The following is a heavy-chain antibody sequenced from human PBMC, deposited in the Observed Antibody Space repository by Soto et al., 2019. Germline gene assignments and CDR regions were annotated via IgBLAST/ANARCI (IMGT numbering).Heavy chain of an antibody. V-gene: IGHV3-23*01. CDR2: ISGSGGST. J-gene: IGHJ5*02. D-gene: IGHD6-19*01. CDR1: GCTFISYA. CDR3: AKDPQQWLAPIT. Sequence: GGSLRLSCAASGCTFISYAMSWVRQAPGKGLEWVSAISGSGGSTYYADSVKGRFTISRDNSKNTLYLQMNSLRAEDTAVYYCAKDPQQWLAPITWGQGTLVTVSS.